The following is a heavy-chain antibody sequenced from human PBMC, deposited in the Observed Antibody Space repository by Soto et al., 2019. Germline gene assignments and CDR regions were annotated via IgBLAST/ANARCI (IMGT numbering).Heavy chain of an antibody. J-gene: IGHJ4*02. CDR2: ISAYNGNT. CDR3: ASTGAPAWY. V-gene: IGHV1-18*01. Sequence: QVQLVQSGAEVKKPGASVKVSCKASGYTFTSYAISWVRQAPGQGLEWMGWISAYNGNTNYARKLQVRVTMTADTPTTTASRELRSLRSDDTAVNSSASTGAPAWYWGQGSLVTVSS. D-gene: IGHD4-17*01. CDR1: GYTFTSYA.